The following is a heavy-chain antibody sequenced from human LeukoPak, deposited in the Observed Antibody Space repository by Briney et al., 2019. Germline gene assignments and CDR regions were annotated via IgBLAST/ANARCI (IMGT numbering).Heavy chain of an antibody. V-gene: IGHV6-1*01. CDR1: GDSASSNSAA. D-gene: IGHD2-2*01. CDR2: TYYRSKWYN. Sequence: SQTLSLTCAISGDSASSNSAAMNWIRQSPSRGLEWLGRTYYRSKWYNDYAVSVKSRITINPDTSKNQFSLQLNSVTPEDTAVYYCARSSTSWPTRPSDLCGQGTLVTVSS. CDR3: ARSSTSWPTRPSDL. J-gene: IGHJ5*02.